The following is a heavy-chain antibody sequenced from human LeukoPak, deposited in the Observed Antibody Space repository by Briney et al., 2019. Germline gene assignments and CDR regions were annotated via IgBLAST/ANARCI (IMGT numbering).Heavy chain of an antibody. V-gene: IGHV3-7*01. J-gene: IGHJ4*02. CDR3: ARDYMAGATFQIQGPVDY. D-gene: IGHD1-26*01. CDR2: INQDGSER. CDR1: RFTFSNYW. Sequence: PGGSLRLSCAASRFTFSNYWMTWVRQAPGKGLEWVANINQDGSERYYVDSVKGRFTISRDNAKSSLYLQMNSLRAEDTAVHYCARDYMAGATFQIQGPVDYWGQGTLVTVSS.